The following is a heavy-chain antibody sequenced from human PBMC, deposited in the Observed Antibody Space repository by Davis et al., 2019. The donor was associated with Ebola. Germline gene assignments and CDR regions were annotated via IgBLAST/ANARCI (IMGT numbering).Heavy chain of an antibody. CDR1: GYTFTSYA. V-gene: IGHV1-3*01. J-gene: IGHJ4*02. CDR2: INAGNGNT. CDR3: ARAKVDATTLLWFGEYPDY. D-gene: IGHD3-10*01. Sequence: ASVKVSCKASGYTFTSYAMHWVRQAPGQRLEWMGWINAGNGNTKYSQKFQGRVTITRDTSASTAYMELSSLRSEDTAVYYCARAKVDATTLLWFGEYPDYWGQGTLVTVSS.